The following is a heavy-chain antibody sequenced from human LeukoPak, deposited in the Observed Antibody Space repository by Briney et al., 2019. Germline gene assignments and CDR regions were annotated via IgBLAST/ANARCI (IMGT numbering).Heavy chain of an antibody. Sequence: SETLSLTCAVYGGSFSGYYWSWIRQPPGKGLEWIGEINHSGSTNYNPSLKSRVTISVDTSKNQFSLKLSSVTAADTAVYYCTREVEGYSYASGRFLHFDPWGQGTLVTVSS. J-gene: IGHJ5*02. CDR1: GGSFSGYY. CDR2: INHSGST. D-gene: IGHD3-10*01. V-gene: IGHV4-34*01. CDR3: TREVEGYSYASGRFLHFDP.